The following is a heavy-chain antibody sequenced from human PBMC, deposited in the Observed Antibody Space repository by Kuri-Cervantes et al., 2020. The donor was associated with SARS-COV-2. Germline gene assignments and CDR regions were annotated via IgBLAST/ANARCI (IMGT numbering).Heavy chain of an antibody. D-gene: IGHD3-10*01. CDR2: IIPILGIA. CDR3: ARGYGSGSYYIYYYGMDV. Sequence: SVKVSCKASGGTFSSYAISWVRQAPRQGLEWMGGIIPILGIANYAQKFQGRVTITADKSTSTAYMELSSLRSEDTAVYYCARGYGSGSYYIYYYGMDVWGQGTTVTVLL. CDR1: GGTFSSYA. V-gene: IGHV1-69*10. J-gene: IGHJ6*02.